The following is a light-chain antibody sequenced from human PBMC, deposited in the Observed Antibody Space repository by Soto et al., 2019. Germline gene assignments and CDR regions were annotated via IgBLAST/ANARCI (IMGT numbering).Light chain of an antibody. CDR3: CSYAGSSTS. CDR2: EVS. Sequence: QSVLTQPASVSGSPGQAITISCTGTSSDVGSYNLVSWYQQHPGKAPKLMIYEVSKRPSGVSNRFSGSKSGNTASLTISGLQAEDEADYYCCSYAGSSTSFGGGTKLPVL. J-gene: IGLJ3*02. CDR1: SSDVGSYNL. V-gene: IGLV2-23*02.